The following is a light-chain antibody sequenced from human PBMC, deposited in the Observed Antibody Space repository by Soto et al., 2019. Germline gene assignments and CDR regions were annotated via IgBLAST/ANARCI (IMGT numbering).Light chain of an antibody. V-gene: IGLV1-44*01. Sequence: QSALTQPPSASGTPGQRVTISCSGSSSNIGSNTVSWYQHLPGTAPKLLIYSNNQRHSGVPDRFSGSKSGTSASLAISGLQSADEAEYYCVAWDDSLDGVVFGGGTKVTVL. CDR1: SSNIGSNT. J-gene: IGLJ3*02. CDR3: VAWDDSLDGVV. CDR2: SNN.